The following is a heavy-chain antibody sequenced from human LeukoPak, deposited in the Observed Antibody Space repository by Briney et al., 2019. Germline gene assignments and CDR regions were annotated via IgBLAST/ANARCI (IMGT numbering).Heavy chain of an antibody. CDR2: IHHDGRI. Sequence: SETLSLTCDVSGGSIDSTNWWNWVRQPPGKGLAWIGEIHHDGRINYNPSLKSRVTLSVDKSKNQFSLRLNSVTAADTAMYYCARSHDHLWGNYPDYWGQGTLVTVS. CDR3: ARSHDHLWGNYPDY. CDR1: GGSIDSTNW. J-gene: IGHJ4*02. D-gene: IGHD3-16*02. V-gene: IGHV4/OR15-8*01.